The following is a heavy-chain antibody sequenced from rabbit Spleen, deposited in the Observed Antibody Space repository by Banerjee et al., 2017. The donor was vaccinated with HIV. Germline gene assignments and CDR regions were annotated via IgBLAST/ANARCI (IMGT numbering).Heavy chain of an antibody. V-gene: IGHV1S40*01. CDR1: GVSISSSYY. J-gene: IGHJ4*01. D-gene: IGHD1-1*01. Sequence: QSLEESGGDLVKPGASLTLTCTASGVSISSSYYMCWVRQAPGKGLEWIACINIVTGKDVYATWAKGRFIMSRTSSTTVTLQMTSLTAADTATYICARDASGGYWYFGLWGPGTLVTVS. CDR3: ARDASGGYWYFGL. CDR2: INIVTGKD.